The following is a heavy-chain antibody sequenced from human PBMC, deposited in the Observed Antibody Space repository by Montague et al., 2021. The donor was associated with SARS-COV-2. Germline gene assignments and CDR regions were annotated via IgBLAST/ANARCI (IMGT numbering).Heavy chain of an antibody. CDR2: IYWDDDK. Sequence: PALVKPTQTLTLTCTFSGFSLSTSGVGVGWIRQPPGKALEWLAIIYWDDDKRYSPSLKSRHTITKDTSKNQVVLTMTNMDPVDTATYYCAHRPSIAAAGTFRSDPWGQGTLVTVSS. D-gene: IGHD6-13*01. CDR3: AHRPSIAAAGTFRSDP. J-gene: IGHJ5*02. V-gene: IGHV2-5*02. CDR1: GFSLSTSGVG.